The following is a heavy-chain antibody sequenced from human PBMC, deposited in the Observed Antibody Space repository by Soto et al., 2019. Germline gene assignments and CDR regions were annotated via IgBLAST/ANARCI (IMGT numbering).Heavy chain of an antibody. CDR2: LDAEGGST. CDR3: ATDRGRIMNSGVVINANHMGV. CDR1: GFTFSSYW. D-gene: IGHD3-3*01. J-gene: IGHJ6*03. V-gene: IGHV3-74*01. Sequence: EVQLVESGGALVQPGGSLRLSCATSGFTFSSYWMYWVRQAPGKGLVWVSRLDAEGGSTDYADSVKGRFTISRDNARNTLYLQMESLRGEDTAVYYCATDRGRIMNSGVVINANHMGVWDKGTTVTVSS.